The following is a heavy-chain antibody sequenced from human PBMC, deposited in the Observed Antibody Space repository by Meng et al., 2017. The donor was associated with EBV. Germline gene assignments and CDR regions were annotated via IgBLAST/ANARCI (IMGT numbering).Heavy chain of an antibody. CDR3: VGTRTGTPDY. D-gene: IGHD1-1*01. Sequence: ESGPRLLKPLCRLSLKWAVSGGSIARSNWWSWVRQPPGKGLEWIGEIYHSGSTNYNPSLKSRVTISVDKSKNQFSLKLSSVTAADTAVYYCVGTRTGTPDYWGQGTLVTVSS. V-gene: IGHV4-4*02. CDR1: GGSIARSNW. J-gene: IGHJ4*02. CDR2: IYHSGST.